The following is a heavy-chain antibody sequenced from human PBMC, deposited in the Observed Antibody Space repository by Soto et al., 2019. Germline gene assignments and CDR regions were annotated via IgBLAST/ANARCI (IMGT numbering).Heavy chain of an antibody. Sequence: GGSLRLSCAATGFMFGTYWMSWVRQAPGKGLEWVANIKHDGNEKYYADSVKGRFTVSRDNVKNFLHLQMSSLRGDDTGVYFWVRATVSGGHYYFRGLDVWGEGXTVTVYS. CDR2: IKHDGNEK. CDR1: GFMFGTYW. D-gene: IGHD3-22*01. CDR3: VRATVSGGHYYFRGLDV. J-gene: IGHJ6*04. V-gene: IGHV3-7*01.